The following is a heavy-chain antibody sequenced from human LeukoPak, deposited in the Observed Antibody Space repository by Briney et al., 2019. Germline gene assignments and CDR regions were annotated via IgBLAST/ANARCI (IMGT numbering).Heavy chain of an antibody. Sequence: PGGSLRLSCAASGFTFSSYAMSWVRQAPGKGLEWVSAISGGGGSTYYADSVKGRYTISRDNSENTLYLQMNSLRAEDTAVYYCAKDPVNDSSGYYPYYFDYWGQGTLVTVSS. CDR2: ISGGGGST. CDR3: AKDPVNDSSGYYPYYFDY. J-gene: IGHJ4*02. V-gene: IGHV3-23*01. D-gene: IGHD3-22*01. CDR1: GFTFSSYA.